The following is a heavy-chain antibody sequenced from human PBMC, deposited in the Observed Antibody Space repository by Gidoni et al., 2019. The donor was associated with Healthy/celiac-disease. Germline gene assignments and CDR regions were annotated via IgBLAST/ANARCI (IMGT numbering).Heavy chain of an antibody. CDR3: ARDFTGFSSGWYESDY. CDR2: ISSSSSYI. J-gene: IGHJ4*02. Sequence: EVQLVESGGGLVKPGGSLRLSCAASGFTFSSYSMNWVRQAPGKGLEWVSSISSSSSYIYYADSVKGRFTISRDNAKNSLYLQMNSLRAEDTAVYYCARDFTGFSSGWYESDYWGQGTLVTVSS. V-gene: IGHV3-21*01. CDR1: GFTFSSYS. D-gene: IGHD6-19*01.